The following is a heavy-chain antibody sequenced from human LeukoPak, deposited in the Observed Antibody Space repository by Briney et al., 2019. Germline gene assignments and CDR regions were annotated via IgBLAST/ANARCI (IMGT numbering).Heavy chain of an antibody. V-gene: IGHV4-59*08. D-gene: IGHD6-6*01. CDR3: ARLGQLGNY. Sequence: SETLSLTCTVSGGSISSSYWSWIRQPPGKGLEWIGYISDSGSTNYNPSLKSRVTMSVDTSKNQVSLKLSSVTAADTAVYYCARLGQLGNYWGQGTLVTVSS. J-gene: IGHJ4*02. CDR1: GGSISSSY. CDR2: ISDSGST.